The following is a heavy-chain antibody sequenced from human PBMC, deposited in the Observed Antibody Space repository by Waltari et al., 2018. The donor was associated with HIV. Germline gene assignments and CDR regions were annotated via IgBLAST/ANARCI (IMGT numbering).Heavy chain of an antibody. CDR3: AREKNWFDP. CDR1: GGSISSYY. Sequence: QVQLQESGPGLVKPSETLSLTCTVSGGSISSYYWSWIRQPPGKGLEWIGYIYYSGRTNYNPSLKSRVTISVDTSKNQFSLKLSSVTAADTAVYYCAREKNWFDPWGQGTLVTVSS. J-gene: IGHJ5*02. V-gene: IGHV4-59*01. CDR2: IYYSGRT.